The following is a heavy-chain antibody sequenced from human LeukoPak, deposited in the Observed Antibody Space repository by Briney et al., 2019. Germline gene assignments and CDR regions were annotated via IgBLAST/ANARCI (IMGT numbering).Heavy chain of an antibody. D-gene: IGHD1-26*01. J-gene: IGHJ4*02. V-gene: IGHV4-59*01. CDR2: ISYSGST. Sequence: SETLSLTCTVSGGSTSSYYWSWIRQPPGKGLEWIGYISYSGSTNYNPSLESRVTISVDTSKNQFSLKLSSVTAADTAVYYCARASVVGTTPLNFWGQGTLVTVSS. CDR3: ARASVVGTTPLNF. CDR1: GGSTSSYY.